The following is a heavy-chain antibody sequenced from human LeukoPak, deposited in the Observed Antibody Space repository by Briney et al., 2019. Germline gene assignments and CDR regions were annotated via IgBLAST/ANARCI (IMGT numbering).Heavy chain of an antibody. V-gene: IGHV1-69*13. CDR1: GGTFSSYA. D-gene: IGHD4-23*01. J-gene: IGHJ6*02. Sequence: ASVKVSCKASGGTFSSYAISWVRQAPGQGLEWMGGIIPIFGTANYAQEFQGRVTITADESTSTAYMELSSLRSEDTAVYYCARVSVEQSYYYYYGMDVWGQGTTVTVSS. CDR3: ARVSVEQSYYYYYGMDV. CDR2: IIPIFGTA.